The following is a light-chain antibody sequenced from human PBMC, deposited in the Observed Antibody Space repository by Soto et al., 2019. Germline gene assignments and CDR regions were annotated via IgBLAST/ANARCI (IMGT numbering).Light chain of an antibody. CDR1: QSVGSSH. CDR2: GAS. J-gene: IGKJ3*01. V-gene: IGKV3-20*01. CDR3: QHYGSSPFN. Sequence: EIVLTQSPGTLSLSPGERATLXXXASQSVGSSHLAWYQQKPGQAPRLLIHGASSRATGIPDRFSGSGSGTDFTLTISRLEPEDFAVYYCQHYGSSPFNFGPGTKVDI.